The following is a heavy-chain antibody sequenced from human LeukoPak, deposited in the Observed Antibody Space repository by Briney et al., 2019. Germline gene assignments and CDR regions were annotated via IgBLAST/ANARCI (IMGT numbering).Heavy chain of an antibody. J-gene: IGHJ4*02. CDR1: GGTFSSYA. D-gene: IGHD3-10*01. V-gene: IGHV1-69*13. CDR3: AVSVRGAYQVDY. CDR2: IIPIFGTA. Sequence: EASVKVSCKASGGTFSSYAISWVRQAPGQGLEWMGGIIPIFGTANYAQKFQGRVTITADESTSTAYMELSSLRSEDTAVYYCAVSVRGAYQVDYWGQGTLVTVSS.